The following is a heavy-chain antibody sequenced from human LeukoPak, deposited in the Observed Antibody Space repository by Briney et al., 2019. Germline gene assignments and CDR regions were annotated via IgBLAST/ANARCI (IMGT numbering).Heavy chain of an antibody. CDR3: ARDAPYCSSTSCYGGSFDY. CDR2: IYYSGST. V-gene: IGHV4-59*01. CDR1: GGSISSYY. J-gene: IGHJ4*02. D-gene: IGHD2-2*01. Sequence: KPSETLSLTCTVSGGSISSYYWSWIRQPPWKGLEWIGYIYYSGSTNYNPSLKSRVTISVDTSKNQFSLKLSSVTAADTAVYYCARDAPYCSSTSCYGGSFDYWGQGTLVTVSS.